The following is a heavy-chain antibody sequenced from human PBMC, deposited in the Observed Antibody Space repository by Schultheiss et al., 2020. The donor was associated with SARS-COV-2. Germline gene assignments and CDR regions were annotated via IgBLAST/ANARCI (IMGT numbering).Heavy chain of an antibody. D-gene: IGHD2-15*01. CDR1: GGSISSYY. Sequence: SETLSLTCTVSGGSISSYYWSWIRQPPGKGLEWIGYIYYSGSTNYNPSLKSRVTISVDTSKNQFSLELSSVTAADTAVYYCARHGQLCSGGSCYPVFDYWGQGTLVTVSS. CDR2: IYYSGST. V-gene: IGHV4-59*08. CDR3: ARHGQLCSGGSCYPVFDY. J-gene: IGHJ4*02.